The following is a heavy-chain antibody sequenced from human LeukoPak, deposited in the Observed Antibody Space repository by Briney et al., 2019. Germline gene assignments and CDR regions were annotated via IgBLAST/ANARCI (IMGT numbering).Heavy chain of an antibody. CDR1: GGSISSGDYY. CDR2: IYYSGST. CDR3: ARVLSAANAADY. D-gene: IGHD6-13*01. V-gene: IGHV4-30-4*08. J-gene: IGHJ4*02. Sequence: PSETLCLTCTVSGGSISSGDYYWSWIRQPPGKGLEWIGSIYYSGSTYYNPSLKSRVTISVDTSKNQFSLKLSSVTAAYTAVYYCARVLSAANAADYWGQGTLVTVSS.